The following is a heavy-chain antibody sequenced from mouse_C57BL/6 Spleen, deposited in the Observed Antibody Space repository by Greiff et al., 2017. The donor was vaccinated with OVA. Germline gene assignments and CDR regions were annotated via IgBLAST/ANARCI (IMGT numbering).Heavy chain of an antibody. V-gene: IGHV1-72*01. CDR3: ARSYYGSSYDWYFDV. CDR1: GYTFTSYW. CDR2: IDPNSGGT. Sequence: VQLQQPGAELVKPGASVKLSCKASGYTFTSYWMHWVKQRPGRGLEWIGRIDPNSGGTKYNEKFKSKATLTVDKPSSTAYMQLSSLTSKDSAVYYCARSYYGSSYDWYFDVWGTGTTVTVSS. J-gene: IGHJ1*03. D-gene: IGHD1-1*01.